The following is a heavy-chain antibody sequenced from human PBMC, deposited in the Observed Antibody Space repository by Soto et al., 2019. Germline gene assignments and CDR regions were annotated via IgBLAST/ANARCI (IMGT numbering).Heavy chain of an antibody. D-gene: IGHD2-2*01. CDR3: AREEGYCSSTCCYYHFDY. J-gene: IGHJ4*02. CDR2: ISYDGSNK. V-gene: IGHV3-30-3*01. CDR1: GFTFSSYA. Sequence: QVQLVESGGGVVQPGRSLRLSCAASGFTFSSYAMHWVRQAPGKGLEWVAVISYDGSNKYYADSVKGRFTISRDNSKNTLYLQMNSLRAEDTAVYYCAREEGYCSSTCCYYHFDYWGQGTLVTVSS.